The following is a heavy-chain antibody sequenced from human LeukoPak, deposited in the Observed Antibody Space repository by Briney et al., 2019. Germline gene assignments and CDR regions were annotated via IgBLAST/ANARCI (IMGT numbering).Heavy chain of an antibody. CDR3: ARAMGATRYYYYYGMDV. D-gene: IGHD1-26*01. CDR1: GGTFSSYA. CDR2: IIPIFGTA. V-gene: IGHV1-69*13. Sequence: SVKVSCKASGGTFSSYAISWVRQAPGQGLEWMGGIIPIFGTANYAQKFQGRVTIAADESTSTAYMELSSLRSEDTAVYYCARAMGATRYYYYYGMDVWGQGTTVTVSS. J-gene: IGHJ6*02.